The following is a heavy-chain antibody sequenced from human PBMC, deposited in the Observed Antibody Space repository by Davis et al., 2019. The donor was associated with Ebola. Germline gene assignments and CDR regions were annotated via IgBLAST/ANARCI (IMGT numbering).Heavy chain of an antibody. V-gene: IGHV3-48*02. Sequence: GESLKISCAASGFTFSTYSMTWVRQAPGKGLEWVSYISGTTIYYSDSVNGRFTISRDNAKNSLSLQMNSLRDEDTAVYYCAKSTYCSGGSCYTGVLHWGQGILVTVSS. J-gene: IGHJ4*02. D-gene: IGHD2-15*01. CDR1: GFTFSTYS. CDR3: AKSTYCSGGSCYTGVLH. CDR2: ISGTTI.